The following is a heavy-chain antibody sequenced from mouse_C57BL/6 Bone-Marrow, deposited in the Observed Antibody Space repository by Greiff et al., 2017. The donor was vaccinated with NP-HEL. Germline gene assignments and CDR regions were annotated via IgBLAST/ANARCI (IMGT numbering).Heavy chain of an antibody. D-gene: IGHD2-5*01. CDR3: LRGNPAYYSTPFSY. J-gene: IGHJ3*01. CDR1: GFTFNTYA. Sequence: EVMLVESGGGLVQPKGSLKLSCAASGFTFNTYAMHWVRQAPGKGLEWVARIRSKRSNYATYYNDSVKDRFTISRDDSQSMLYLQMNKLKTDDTAVYYCLRGNPAYYSTPFSYWGQATLVTVSA. CDR2: IRSKRSNYAT. V-gene: IGHV10-3*01.